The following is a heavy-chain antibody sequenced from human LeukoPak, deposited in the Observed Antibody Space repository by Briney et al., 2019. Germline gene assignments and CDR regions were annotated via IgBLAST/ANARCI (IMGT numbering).Heavy chain of an antibody. Sequence: GALRLSCKASGFTLSSYAMSWVRQAPGEGLEWVSTISGSADNTNYAEAVKGRFTISRDNSKNTMYLQMNSLRTEDTAVYYCAKQGFGCWGQGTLVTASS. V-gene: IGHV3-23*01. CDR3: AKQGFGC. CDR2: ISGSADNT. CDR1: GFTLSSYA. J-gene: IGHJ4*02.